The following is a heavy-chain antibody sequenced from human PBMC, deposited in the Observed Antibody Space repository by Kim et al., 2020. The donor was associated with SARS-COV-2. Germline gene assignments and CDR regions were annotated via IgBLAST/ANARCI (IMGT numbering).Heavy chain of an antibody. CDR1: GDSFTSNDSY. CDR2: VYSSGST. D-gene: IGHD6-13*01. V-gene: IGHV4-39*01. J-gene: IGHJ4*02. CDR3: VRVRGSWYQYYFDY. Sequence: SETLSLTCTVSGDSFTSNDSYWGWIRQPPGKGLEWIGSVYSSGSTYYNPSLKSPGTMSIDPSEKQFSLRLTSVTAADTAVSYCVRVRGSWYQYYFDYWGQGILATVSS.